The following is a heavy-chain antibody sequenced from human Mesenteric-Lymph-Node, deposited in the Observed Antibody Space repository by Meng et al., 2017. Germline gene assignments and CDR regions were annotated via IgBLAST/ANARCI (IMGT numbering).Heavy chain of an antibody. V-gene: IGHV3-11*01. Sequence: GESLKISCVVSGFTFSDYYMSWIRQAPGKGLEWVSHISSSGTTIYYTESVKGRFTVSRDNAKKSLYLQMNSLRAEDTALYYCAKGLDYYDSSGYGDYWGQGTLVTVSS. CDR3: AKGLDYYDSSGYGDY. CDR2: ISSSGTTI. J-gene: IGHJ4*02. CDR1: GFTFSDYY. D-gene: IGHD3-22*01.